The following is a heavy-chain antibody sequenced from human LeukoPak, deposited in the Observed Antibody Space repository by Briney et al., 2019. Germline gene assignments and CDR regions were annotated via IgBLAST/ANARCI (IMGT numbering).Heavy chain of an antibody. Sequence: GGSLRLSCAASGFTFSSYAMSWVRQAPGKGLEWDSAISGSGGSTYYADSVKGRFTISRDNSKNTLYLQMNSLRAEDTAVYYCAKVSSVLLWFGEFVSFDYWGQGTLVTVSS. CDR1: GFTFSSYA. CDR2: ISGSGGST. J-gene: IGHJ4*02. CDR3: AKVSSVLLWFGEFVSFDY. D-gene: IGHD3-10*01. V-gene: IGHV3-23*01.